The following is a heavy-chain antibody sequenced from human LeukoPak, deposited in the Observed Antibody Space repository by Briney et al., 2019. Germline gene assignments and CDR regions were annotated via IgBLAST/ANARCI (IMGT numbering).Heavy chain of an antibody. CDR3: AKGYYSDSYRLFDC. CDR2: MSGSSGSP. CDR1: GFTFSTYA. V-gene: IGHV3-23*01. D-gene: IGHD3-22*01. Sequence: GGSLTLSCPASGFTFSTYAMTWVRQAPGNGLEWVSRMSGSSGSPLYPDSVKGQFSISRDNSKNTLYLQMNSLRADDTAVYYCAKGYYSDSYRLFDCWGQGTLVTVSS. J-gene: IGHJ4*02.